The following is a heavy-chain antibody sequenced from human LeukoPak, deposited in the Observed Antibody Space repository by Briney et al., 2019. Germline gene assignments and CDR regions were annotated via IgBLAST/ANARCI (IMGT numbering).Heavy chain of an antibody. Sequence: GGSLRLSCAASGFTFSDYYMSWIRQAPGKGLEWVACISSSSSYTNYADSVKGRFTISRDNAKNSLYLQMNSLRAEDTAVYYCAREYCSGGTCYLPGYWGQGTLVTV. CDR2: ISSSSSYT. CDR1: GFTFSDYY. J-gene: IGHJ4*02. CDR3: AREYCSGGTCYLPGY. D-gene: IGHD2-15*01. V-gene: IGHV3-11*05.